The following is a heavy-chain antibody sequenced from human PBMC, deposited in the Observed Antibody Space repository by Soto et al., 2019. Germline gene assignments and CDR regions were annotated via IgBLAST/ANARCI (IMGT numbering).Heavy chain of an antibody. CDR3: VMVDNYVTPTPQDV. CDR2: ISPYTGNT. CDR1: GYIFVNYG. J-gene: IGHJ6*02. Sequence: QVQLVQSGDEVKKPGASVKVSCKASGYIFVNYGIAWVRQAPGQGLEWMGWISPYTGNTHSATKIQGRLTMTADTSKSTAYMDLGSLTSDDTAVYYCVMVDNYVTPTPQDVWGQGTMVTVSS. V-gene: IGHV1-18*01. D-gene: IGHD3-16*01.